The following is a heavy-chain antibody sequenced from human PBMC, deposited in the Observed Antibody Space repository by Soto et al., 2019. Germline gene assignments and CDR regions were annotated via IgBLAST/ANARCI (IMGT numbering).Heavy chain of an antibody. CDR1: GFTFADFA. CDR2: IAASGIST. Sequence: EVQLLESGGGLVQPGVSLRLSCAASGFTFADFAMTWVRQAPGKGLEWISTIAASGISTYYADSVKGRFTISRETSKKMLYLQMTTLRADDTAVYYCASLAIFYQRTAMSYYWGQGTLVTVSS. D-gene: IGHD5-18*01. J-gene: IGHJ4*02. CDR3: ASLAIFYQRTAMSYY. V-gene: IGHV3-23*01.